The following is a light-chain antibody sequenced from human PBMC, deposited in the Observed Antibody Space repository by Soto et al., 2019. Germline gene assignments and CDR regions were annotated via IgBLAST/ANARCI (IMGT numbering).Light chain of an antibody. CDR2: DAS. J-gene: IGKJ1*01. V-gene: IGKV3-11*01. Sequence: IVLTQSPATLSLSPGERATLSRRASQSVSSYFAWYQQKPGQAPRLLIYDASNRATGIPARFSGSGSGTDFTLTISSLEPEDFAVYYCQQRGNWPLTFGQGTKVEIK. CDR1: QSVSSY. CDR3: QQRGNWPLT.